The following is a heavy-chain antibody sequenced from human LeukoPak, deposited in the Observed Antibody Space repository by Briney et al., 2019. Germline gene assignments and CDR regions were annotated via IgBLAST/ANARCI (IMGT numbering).Heavy chain of an antibody. CDR1: GYSISSGYY. V-gene: IGHV4-38-2*02. Sequence: SSETLSLTCTVSGYSISSGYYWGWIRQPPGKGLEWIGSIYHSGSTYYNPSLKSRVTISVDTSKNQFSLKLSSVTAADTAVYYCAREWGRYYYYMDVWGKGTTVTVSS. D-gene: IGHD7-27*01. J-gene: IGHJ6*03. CDR2: IYHSGST. CDR3: AREWGRYYYYMDV.